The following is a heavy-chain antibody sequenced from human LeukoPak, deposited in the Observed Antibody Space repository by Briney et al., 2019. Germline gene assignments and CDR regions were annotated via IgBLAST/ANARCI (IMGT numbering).Heavy chain of an antibody. V-gene: IGHV1-8*03. D-gene: IGHD3-10*01. CDR2: MNPNSGYT. Sequence: ASVKVSFKVSVYTLTELSMHWVRRSTCQGLEWMGWMNPNSGYTGYTKRFHGRGTFTRNTSISKTYMQLSSLRSEDTAVYYCARDGRGSRSSWFDPWGQGTLVIVSS. J-gene: IGHJ5*02. CDR1: VYTLTELS. CDR3: ARDGRGSRSSWFDP.